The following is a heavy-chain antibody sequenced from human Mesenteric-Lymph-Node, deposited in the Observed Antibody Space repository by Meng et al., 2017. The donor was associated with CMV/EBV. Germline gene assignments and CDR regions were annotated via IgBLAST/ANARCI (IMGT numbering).Heavy chain of an antibody. CDR1: GFTFSSYS. CDR2: ISSSSSYI. CDR3: ARDVRRGYGMDV. J-gene: IGHJ6*02. D-gene: IGHD3-10*01. V-gene: IGHV3-21*01. Sequence: GESLKISCAASGFTFSSYSMNWVRQAPGKGLEWVSSISSSSSYIYYADSVKGRFTISRDNAKNSLYLQMNSLRAEDTAVYYCARDVRRGYGMDVWGQGTTVTVSS.